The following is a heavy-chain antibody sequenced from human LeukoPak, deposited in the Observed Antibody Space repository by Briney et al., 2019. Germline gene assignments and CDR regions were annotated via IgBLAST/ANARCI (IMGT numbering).Heavy chain of an antibody. CDR3: AKGQTVSIAARPTDY. Sequence: EAGGSLRLSCAASGFTFSSYAMSWVRQAPGKGLEWVSAISGSGGSTYYADSVKGRFTISRDNSKSTLYLQMNSLRAEDTAVYYCAKGQTVSIAARPTDYWGQGTLVTVSS. CDR1: GFTFSSYA. J-gene: IGHJ4*02. CDR2: ISGSGGST. V-gene: IGHV3-23*01. D-gene: IGHD6-6*01.